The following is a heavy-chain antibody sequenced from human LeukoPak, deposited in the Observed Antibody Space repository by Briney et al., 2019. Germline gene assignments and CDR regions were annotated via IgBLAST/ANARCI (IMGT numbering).Heavy chain of an antibody. D-gene: IGHD3-22*01. Sequence: SETLSLTCTVSGGSISSYYWSWIRQPAGKGLEWIGRIYTSGSTNYNPSLKSRVTMSVDTSKNQFSLKLSSVTAADTAVYYCARGYYDSSGYCYLMTFDYWGQGTLVTVSS. CDR3: ARGYYDSSGYCYLMTFDY. CDR2: IYTSGST. J-gene: IGHJ4*02. V-gene: IGHV4-4*07. CDR1: GGSISSYY.